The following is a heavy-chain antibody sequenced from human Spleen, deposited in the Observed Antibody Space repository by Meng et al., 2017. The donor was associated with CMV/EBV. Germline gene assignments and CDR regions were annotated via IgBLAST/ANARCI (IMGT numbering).Heavy chain of an antibody. D-gene: IGHD3-3*01. CDR2: ISAYNGNT. Sequence: ASVKVSCKASGYTFTSYGIGWVRQAPGQGLEWMGWISAYNGNTNYAQKLQGRVTMTTDTSTSTAYMELRSLRSDDTAVYYCARAGVLRFLEWPSGGMDVWGQGTTVTVSS. J-gene: IGHJ6*02. CDR1: GYTFTSYG. CDR3: ARAGVLRFLEWPSGGMDV. V-gene: IGHV1-18*01.